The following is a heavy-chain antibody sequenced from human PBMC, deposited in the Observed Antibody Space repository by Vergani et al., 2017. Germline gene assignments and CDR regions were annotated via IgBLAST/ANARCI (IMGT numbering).Heavy chain of an antibody. CDR2: INPNSGGT. D-gene: IGHD3-3*01. CDR3: ARDAAIFGVVILNPVYYFDY. V-gene: IGHV1-2*02. J-gene: IGHJ4*02. Sequence: QVQLVQSGAEVKKPGASVKVSCKASGYTFTGYYMHWVRQAPGQGLEWMGWINPNSGGTNYAQKFQGRVTMTRDPSISTAYMELSRLRSDDTAVYYCARDAAIFGVVILNPVYYFDYWGQGTLVTVSS. CDR1: GYTFTGYY.